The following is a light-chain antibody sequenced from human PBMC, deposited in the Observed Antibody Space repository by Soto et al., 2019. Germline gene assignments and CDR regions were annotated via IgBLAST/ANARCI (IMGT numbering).Light chain of an antibody. Sequence: QSVLTQPASVSGSPGQSITISCTGTSSDVGSYNLVSWYQQHPGKAPKLMIYEVSKRPSGVSNRFSGSKSGNTASLTISGLQAEDEADYYCCSYAGSSFYVFVTGTKVTVL. CDR2: EVS. CDR1: SSDVGSYNL. CDR3: CSYAGSSFYV. V-gene: IGLV2-23*02. J-gene: IGLJ1*01.